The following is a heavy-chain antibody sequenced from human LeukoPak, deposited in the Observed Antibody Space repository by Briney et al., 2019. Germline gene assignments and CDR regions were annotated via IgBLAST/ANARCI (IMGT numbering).Heavy chain of an antibody. Sequence: ASVKVSCKASGYTFTSYDINWVRQATGQGLEWMGWMNPNSGNTGYAQKFQGRVTMTRDTSTNTAYMELGSLTSDDTAVYYCARGITISIWGQGTMVTVSS. V-gene: IGHV1-8*01. CDR1: GYTFTSYD. CDR2: MNPNSGNT. J-gene: IGHJ3*02. CDR3: ARGITISI. D-gene: IGHD3-10*01.